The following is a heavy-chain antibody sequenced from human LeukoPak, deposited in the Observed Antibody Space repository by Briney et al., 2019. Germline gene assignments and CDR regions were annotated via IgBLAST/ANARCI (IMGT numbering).Heavy chain of an antibody. D-gene: IGHD3-10*01. CDR2: ISSGDTFI. J-gene: IGHJ6*02. CDR1: GFAFSDYY. V-gene: IGHV3-11*01. Sequence: GGSLRLSCVASGFAFSDYYMNWIRQAPGKGLEWVSYISSGDTFIYYADSVKGRFTISRDNAKNSLYLQMNSLRAEDTAVYYCAREGLWFGSRYGMDVWGQGTTVTVSS. CDR3: AREGLWFGSRYGMDV.